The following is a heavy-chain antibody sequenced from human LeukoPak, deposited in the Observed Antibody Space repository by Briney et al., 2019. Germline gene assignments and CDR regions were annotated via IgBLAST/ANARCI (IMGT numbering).Heavy chain of an antibody. CDR3: ARERSSSHGYYYYYMDV. J-gene: IGHJ6*03. V-gene: IGHV1-46*01. Sequence: ASVKVSRKASGYTFTSYYMHWVRQAPGQGLEWMGIINPSGGSTSYAQKFQGRGTMTRDTSTSKVYMELSSLRSEDTAVYYRARERSSSHGYYYYYMDVWGKGTTVTVSS. D-gene: IGHD6-6*01. CDR1: GYTFTSYY. CDR2: INPSGGST.